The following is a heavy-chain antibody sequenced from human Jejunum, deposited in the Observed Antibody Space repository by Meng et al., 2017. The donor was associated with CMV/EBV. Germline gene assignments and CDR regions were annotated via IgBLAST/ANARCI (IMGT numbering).Heavy chain of an antibody. CDR3: ARGWGTTSPWDY. Sequence: VAGGTISGSYFNWIRRSPGKGLEWIGNIDYSGTTKYNPSLKSRVTISVDPSKSQFSLKVGSVSAADTAVYYCARGWGTTSPWDYWGQGMLVTVSS. CDR1: GGTISGSY. J-gene: IGHJ4*02. D-gene: IGHD3-16*01. CDR2: IDYSGTT. V-gene: IGHV4-59*01.